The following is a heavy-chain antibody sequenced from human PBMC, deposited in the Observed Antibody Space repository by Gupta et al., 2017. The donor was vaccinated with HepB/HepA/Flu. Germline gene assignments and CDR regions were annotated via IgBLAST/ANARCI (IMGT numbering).Heavy chain of an antibody. D-gene: IGHD5-18*01. J-gene: IGHJ4*02. CDR1: GFTFSSYW. V-gene: IGHV3-7*01. CDR2: IKQDGSEK. CDR3: ASLGYSYGELDY. Sequence: EVQLVESGGGLVQPGGSLRLSCAASGFTFSSYWMTWVRQAQGKGLEWVANIKQDGSEKYYVDSVKGRFTISRDNAKNSLYLQMSSLRAEDTAVYYCASLGYSYGELDYWGQGTLVTVSS.